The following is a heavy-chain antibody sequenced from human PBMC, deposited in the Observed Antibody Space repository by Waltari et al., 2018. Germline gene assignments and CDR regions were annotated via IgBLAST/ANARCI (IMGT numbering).Heavy chain of an antibody. J-gene: IGHJ4*02. D-gene: IGHD7-27*01. Sequence: QVLLQESGPRLVKPSGTLSLTCAVSGDSMTGNSWWSWVRQSPENGLEWIGQIHRSGKTHYNPPFESRVSVSMDMSNKQFSLTLTSAAATDTALYLCARDRVRGIYFDSWGQGILVTVSP. CDR2: IHRSGKT. CDR1: GDSMTGNSW. V-gene: IGHV4-4*02. CDR3: ARDRVRGIYFDS.